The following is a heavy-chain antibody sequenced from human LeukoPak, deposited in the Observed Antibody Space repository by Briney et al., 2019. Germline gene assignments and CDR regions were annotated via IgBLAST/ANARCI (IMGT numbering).Heavy chain of an antibody. J-gene: IGHJ4*02. CDR1: GFTFSSYA. Sequence: GGSLRLSCAASGFTFSSYAMSWVRQAPGKGLEWVSAISGSGGSTYYADSVKGRFTISRDNSKNTLYLQMNSLRAEDTAVYYCAKLSGEAIAVAGTNGFDYWGQGTLVTVSS. CDR3: AKLSGEAIAVAGTNGFDY. D-gene: IGHD6-19*01. V-gene: IGHV3-23*01. CDR2: ISGSGGST.